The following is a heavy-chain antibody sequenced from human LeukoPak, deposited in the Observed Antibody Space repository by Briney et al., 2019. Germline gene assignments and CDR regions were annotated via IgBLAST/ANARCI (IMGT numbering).Heavy chain of an antibody. D-gene: IGHD6-13*01. V-gene: IGHV4-34*01. J-gene: IGHJ4*02. Sequence: SETLSLTCAVYGGSFSGYYWSWIRQPPGKGLEWIGEINHSGSTNYNPSLKSRVTISVDTSKNQFSLKLSSVTAADTAVYYCARGGGYSKRGQGTLVTVSS. CDR1: GGSFSGYY. CDR2: INHSGST. CDR3: ARGGGYSK.